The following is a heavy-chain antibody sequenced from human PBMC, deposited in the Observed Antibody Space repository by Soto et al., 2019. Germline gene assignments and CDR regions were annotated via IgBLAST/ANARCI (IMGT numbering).Heavy chain of an antibody. D-gene: IGHD3-22*01. Sequence: QVQLVQSGAEVKKPGSSVKVSCKASGGTFSSYAISWVRQAPGQGLEWMGGIIPIFGTANYAQKFQGRVTITADKSTSTAYMKLSSLRSEDTAVYYCARCPGYYYDSSGYYYGSAFDIWGQGTMVTVSS. CDR1: GGTFSSYA. J-gene: IGHJ3*02. CDR3: ARCPGYYYDSSGYYYGSAFDI. CDR2: IIPIFGTA. V-gene: IGHV1-69*06.